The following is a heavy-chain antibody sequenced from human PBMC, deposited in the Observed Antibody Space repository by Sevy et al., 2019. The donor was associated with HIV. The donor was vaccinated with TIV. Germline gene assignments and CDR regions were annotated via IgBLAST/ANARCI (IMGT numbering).Heavy chain of an antibody. Sequence: ATVKVSCKASGYTFTSYDINWVRQATGQGLERMGWMNPNSRNTGYPQQFQGRVTMTRNTSISTAYMELSSLRSVDTAVYYCARGASPGYYYYGMYVWGQGTSVSVSS. V-gene: IGHV1-8*01. CDR3: ARGASPGYYYYGMYV. CDR2: MNPNSRNT. J-gene: IGHJ6*02. CDR1: GYTFTSYD.